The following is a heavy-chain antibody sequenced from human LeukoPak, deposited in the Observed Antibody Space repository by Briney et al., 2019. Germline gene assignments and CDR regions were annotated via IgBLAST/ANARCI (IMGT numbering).Heavy chain of an antibody. CDR3: ARDKFVRGSGSPFDY. D-gene: IGHD3-10*01. V-gene: IGHV3-15*01. CDR2: IKRKTEGGTT. Sequence: GGSLRLSCAASGFTFTDAWMSWVRQAPGKGLEWVGRIKRKTEGGTTDYAAPVKGRFTISRDDSKNTLYLQMNSLRAEDTAVYYCARDKFVRGSGSPFDYWGQGTLVTVSS. CDR1: GFTFTDAW. J-gene: IGHJ4*02.